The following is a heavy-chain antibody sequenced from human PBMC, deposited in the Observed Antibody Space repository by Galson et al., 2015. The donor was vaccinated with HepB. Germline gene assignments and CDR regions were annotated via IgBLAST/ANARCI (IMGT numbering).Heavy chain of an antibody. CDR1: GFSFPDHY. J-gene: IGHJ4*02. V-gene: IGHV3-11*06. D-gene: IGHD6-19*01. CDR2: ISVGSTNYR. CDR3: ARGDSYSSGWYMKH. Sequence: SLRLSCAASGFSFPDHYMTWIRRAPGKGLEWASDISVGSTNYRNYADSVKGRFTISRDNTKNSLDLQMDNLRVEDTGVYYCARGDSYSSGWYMKHWGPGTLVTVSS.